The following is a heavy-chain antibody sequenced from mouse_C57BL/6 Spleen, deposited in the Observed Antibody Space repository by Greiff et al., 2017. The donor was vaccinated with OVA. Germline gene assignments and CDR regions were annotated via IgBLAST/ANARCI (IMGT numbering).Heavy chain of an antibody. CDR3: ARGGIDGYYVLFDY. Sequence: VQLQQPGAELVMPGASVQLSCKASGYTFTSYWMHWVKQRPGQGLEWIGEIDPSDSYTNYNQKFKGKSTLTVDKSSSTAYMQLSSLTSEDSAVYYCARGGIDGYYVLFDYWGQGTTLTVSS. CDR1: GYTFTSYW. D-gene: IGHD2-3*01. J-gene: IGHJ2*01. V-gene: IGHV1-69*01. CDR2: IDPSDSYT.